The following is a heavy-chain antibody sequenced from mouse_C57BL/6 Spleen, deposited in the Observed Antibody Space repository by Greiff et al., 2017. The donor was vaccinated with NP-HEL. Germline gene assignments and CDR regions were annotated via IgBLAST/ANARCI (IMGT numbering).Heavy chain of an antibody. CDR3: ARGGYSFAY. V-gene: IGHV7-3*01. J-gene: IGHJ3*01. CDR1: GFTFTDYY. Sequence: EVKVVESGGGLVQPGGSLSLSCAASGFTFTDYYMSWVRQPPGKALAWLGFIRNKANGYTTEYSASVKGRFTISRDNSQSILYLQMNALRAEDSATYYCARGGYSFAYWGQGTLVTVSA. D-gene: IGHD2-3*01. CDR2: IRNKANGYTT.